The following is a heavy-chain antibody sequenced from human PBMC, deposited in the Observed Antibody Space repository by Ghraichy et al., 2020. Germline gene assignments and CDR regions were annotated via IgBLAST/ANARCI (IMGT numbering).Heavy chain of an antibody. Sequence: SETLSLTCTVSGGSTSSSSYYTGWIRQPPGKGLEWIGTIYYSGSTYYNPSLKSRVTISVDTSKNQFSLKLSSVSAADTAVYYCARQRSIVVVPAISRYYGMDVWGQGTTVTVSS. CDR3: ARQRSIVVVPAISRYYGMDV. V-gene: IGHV4-39*01. J-gene: IGHJ6*02. CDR2: IYYSGST. D-gene: IGHD2-2*01. CDR1: GGSTSSSSYY.